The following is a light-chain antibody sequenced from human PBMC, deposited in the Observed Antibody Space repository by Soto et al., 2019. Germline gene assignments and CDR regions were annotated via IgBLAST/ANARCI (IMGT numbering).Light chain of an antibody. CDR3: HQYRNSPLT. CDR2: GAS. V-gene: IGKV3-20*01. J-gene: IGKJ4*01. CDR1: QSVSSSY. Sequence: EIVLTQSPGTLALSPGERATLSCRASQSVSSSYLAWYQQKPGQAPRLLIFGASSRATGIPDRFSGSGSGTDFTLTISRLEPEDFAVYYCHQYRNSPLTFGGETKVDIK.